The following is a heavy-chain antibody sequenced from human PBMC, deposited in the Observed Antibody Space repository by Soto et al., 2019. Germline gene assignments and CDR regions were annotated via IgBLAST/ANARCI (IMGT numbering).Heavy chain of an antibody. CDR1: GGSISSGDYY. V-gene: IGHV4-30-4*01. D-gene: IGHD3-9*01. Sequence: QVQLQESGPGLVKPSQTLSLTCTVSGGSISSGDYYWSWIRQPPGKGLEWIGYIYYSGSTYYNPSLKSRVTISVDTSKNQFSLKLSSVTAADTAVYYCAGGRVLRYFDWLLTAPVAYFDYWGQGTLVTVSS. J-gene: IGHJ4*02. CDR3: AGGRVLRYFDWLLTAPVAYFDY. CDR2: IYYSGST.